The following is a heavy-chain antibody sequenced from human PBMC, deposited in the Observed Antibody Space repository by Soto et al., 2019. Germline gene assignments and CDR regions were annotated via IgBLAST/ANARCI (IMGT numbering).Heavy chain of an antibody. Sequence: ASVKVSCKASGYTFTSFYIHWVRQAPGQGLEWMGIINPSGGSIIYAQKFQGRVTMTRDTSTSTVYMELSSLRSDDTAVYYCARDQVRGKGADAIKKGIGGTHYYYYDLEVWGQGTTVTVSS. CDR1: GYTFTSFY. D-gene: IGHD3-10*01. CDR3: ARDQVRGKGADAIKKGIGGTHYYYYDLEV. J-gene: IGHJ6*02. CDR2: INPSGGSI. V-gene: IGHV1-46*01.